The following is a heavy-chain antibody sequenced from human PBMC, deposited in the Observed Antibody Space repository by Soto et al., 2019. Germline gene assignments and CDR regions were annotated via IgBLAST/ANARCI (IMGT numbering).Heavy chain of an antibody. CDR1: GYTFTSYA. CDR3: ARPHFSSSYYFDY. V-gene: IGHV1-3*01. J-gene: IGHJ4*02. CDR2: INAGNGNT. Sequence: GASVKVSCKASGYTFTSYALHWVRQAPGQRLEWMGWINAGNGNTKYSQKFQGRVTITRDTSASTAYMELSSLRSEDTAVYYCARPHFSSSYYFDYWGQGTLVTVSS. D-gene: IGHD6-13*01.